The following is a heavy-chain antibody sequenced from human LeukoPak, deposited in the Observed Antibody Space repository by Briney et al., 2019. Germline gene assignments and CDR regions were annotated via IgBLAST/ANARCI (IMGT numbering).Heavy chain of an antibody. CDR2: ISSSSTI. V-gene: IGHV3-48*01. J-gene: IGHJ1*01. CDR1: GFTFSSYS. Sequence: GGSLRLSCAASGFTFSSYSMNWVRQAPGKGLEWVSYISSSSTIYYADSVKGRFTISRDNAKNSLYLQMNNLRAEDTAVYYCARDPPSFQHWGQGTLVTVSS. CDR3: ARDPPSFQH.